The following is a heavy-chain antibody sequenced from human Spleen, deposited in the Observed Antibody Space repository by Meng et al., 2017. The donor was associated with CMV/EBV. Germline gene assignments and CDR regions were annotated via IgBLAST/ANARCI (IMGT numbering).Heavy chain of an antibody. CDR2: ISHSGST. Sequence: TCAVSGGSISSSNWWSWVRQPPGKGLEWIGEISHSGSTNYNPSLKSRVTISVDKSKNQFSLKLSSVTAADTAVYYCARIPPSSSPDYWGQGILVTVSS. CDR1: GGSISSSNW. J-gene: IGHJ4*02. CDR3: ARIPPSSSPDY. D-gene: IGHD6-6*01. V-gene: IGHV4-4*02.